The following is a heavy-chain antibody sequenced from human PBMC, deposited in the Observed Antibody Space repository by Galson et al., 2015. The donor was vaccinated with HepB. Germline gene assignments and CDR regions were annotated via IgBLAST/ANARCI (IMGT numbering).Heavy chain of an antibody. V-gene: IGHV3-21*01. CDR2: ISSSSSYI. J-gene: IGHJ3*02. CDR3: ARVVRIQLWQTNDAFDI. CDR1: GFTFSSYS. D-gene: IGHD5-18*01. Sequence: SLRLSCAASGFTFSSYSMNWVRQAPGKGLEWVSSISSSSSYIYYADSVKGRFTISRDNAKNSLYLQMNSLRAEDTAVYYCARVVRIQLWQTNDAFDIWGQGTMVTVSS.